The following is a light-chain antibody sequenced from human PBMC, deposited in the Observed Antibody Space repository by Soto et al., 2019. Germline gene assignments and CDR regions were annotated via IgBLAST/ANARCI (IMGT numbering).Light chain of an antibody. CDR2: AAS. J-gene: IGKJ1*01. CDR3: QQLSSYTVT. Sequence: DIHMTQSPSSLSASVGDRFTITCRASQDIGIYLAWYQQKPGKAPNLLIYAASSLQRGVPSRLRGSGYGTDLTLTIRSLQTEDFATYHCQQLSSYTVTFGHGTQVDIK. CDR1: QDIGIY. V-gene: IGKV1-9*01.